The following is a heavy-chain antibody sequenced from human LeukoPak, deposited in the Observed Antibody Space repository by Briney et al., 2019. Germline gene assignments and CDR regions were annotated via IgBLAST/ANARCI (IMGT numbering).Heavy chain of an antibody. Sequence: SVKVSCKASGGTFSSYAISWVRQAPGQGLEWMGGIIPIFGTANYAQKFQGRVTITADESTSTAYMELSSPRSEDTAVYYCARGHVVAAPLDYWGQGTLVTVSS. CDR1: GGTFSSYA. CDR3: ARGHVVAAPLDY. D-gene: IGHD2-15*01. CDR2: IIPIFGTA. V-gene: IGHV1-69*13. J-gene: IGHJ4*02.